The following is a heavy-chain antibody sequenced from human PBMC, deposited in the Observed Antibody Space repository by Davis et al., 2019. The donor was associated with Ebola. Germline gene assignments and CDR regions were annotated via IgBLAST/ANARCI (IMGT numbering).Heavy chain of an antibody. V-gene: IGHV4-59*01. D-gene: IGHD2-15*01. CDR2: IYFIWST. J-gene: IGHJ5*02. CDR1: GGSIGSYY. Sequence: GSLRLSCTISGGSIGSYYWGWIRQPPGKGLEWIGYIYFIWSTKYNPSLKSRVTMSVDTSKNQFSLRLSSVTAADTAVYYCARGTGYCSGGRCHVKFDPWGQGTLVTVSS. CDR3: ARGTGYCSGGRCHVKFDP.